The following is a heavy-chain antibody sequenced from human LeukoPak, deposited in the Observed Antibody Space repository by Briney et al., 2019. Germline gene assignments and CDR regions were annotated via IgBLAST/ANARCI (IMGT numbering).Heavy chain of an antibody. Sequence: GRSLRLSCAASGFTFSSYAMHWVRQAPGKGLEWVAVISYDGSNKYYADSVKGRFTISRDNSKNTLYLQMNSLRAEDTAVYYCATRRYCSGGSCYSGVDWYFDLWGRGTLVTVSS. V-gene: IGHV3-30-3*01. J-gene: IGHJ2*01. CDR3: ATRRYCSGGSCYSGVDWYFDL. CDR1: GFTFSSYA. D-gene: IGHD2-15*01. CDR2: ISYDGSNK.